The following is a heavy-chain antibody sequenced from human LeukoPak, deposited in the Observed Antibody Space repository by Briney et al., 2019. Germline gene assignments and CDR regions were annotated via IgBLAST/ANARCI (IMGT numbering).Heavy chain of an antibody. Sequence: GGSLRLSCAGSGFTFNAYWMTWVRQPPGKGLEWVANIKQDGSQKYYVDSVKGRFTISRDNAKNSVYLQMNRLRAEDTAVYYCAGRIAAPPLSRNYYYGMDVWGQGTTVTVSS. D-gene: IGHD6-6*01. J-gene: IGHJ6*02. CDR1: GFTFNAYW. CDR2: IKQDGSQK. CDR3: AGRIAAPPLSRNYYYGMDV. V-gene: IGHV3-7*02.